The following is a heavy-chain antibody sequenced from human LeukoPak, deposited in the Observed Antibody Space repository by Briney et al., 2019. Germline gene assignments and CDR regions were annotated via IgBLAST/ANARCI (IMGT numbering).Heavy chain of an antibody. CDR2: ISGSSTYI. V-gene: IGHV3-21*04. CDR3: ARDLDGPENY. Sequence: PGGSLRLSCAGSGFTFSRYSMSWVRQAPGKGLEWVSSISGSSTYIFYADSVKGRFTISRDDAKNSLYLQMNSLRAEDTAVYYCARDLDGPENYWGQGTLVTVSS. D-gene: IGHD3-3*01. J-gene: IGHJ4*02. CDR1: GFTFSRYS.